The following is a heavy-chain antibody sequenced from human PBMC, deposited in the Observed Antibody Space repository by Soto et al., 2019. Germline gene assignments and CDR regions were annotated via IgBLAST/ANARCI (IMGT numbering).Heavy chain of an antibody. CDR1: GFTFSRYA. V-gene: IGHV3-30-3*01. CDR3: ARSRNGAVPDSINF. CDR2: ISRDGSSK. Sequence: GGSLRLSCAASGFTFSRYAMHWVRQAPGEGLEWVAVISRDGSSKYYGDSVKGRFTVSRDNSNNTLYLSMTSLRPDDTVVSYCARSRNGAVPDSINFWGQGTLVTVSS. J-gene: IGHJ4*02. D-gene: IGHD2-8*01.